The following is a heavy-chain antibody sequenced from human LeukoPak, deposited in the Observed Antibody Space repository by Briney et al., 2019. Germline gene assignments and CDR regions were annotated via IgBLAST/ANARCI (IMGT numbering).Heavy chain of an antibody. CDR3: ARERVRGSGVIDY. J-gene: IGHJ4*02. V-gene: IGHV4-59*01. CDR2: IYYSGST. D-gene: IGHD3-10*01. CDR1: GGSISSYY. Sequence: SETLSLTCTVSGGSISSYYWSWSRQPPGKGLEWIGYIYYSGSTNYNPSLKSRVTISVDTSKNQFSLKLSSVTAADTAVYYCARERVRGSGVIDYWGQGTLVTVSS.